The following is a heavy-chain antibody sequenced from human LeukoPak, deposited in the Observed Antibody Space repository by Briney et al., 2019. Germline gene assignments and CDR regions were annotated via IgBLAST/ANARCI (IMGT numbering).Heavy chain of an antibody. D-gene: IGHD4-23*01. V-gene: IGHV4-59*01. J-gene: IGHJ4*02. Sequence: PSETLSLTCTVSGGSISSYYWSWIRQPPGKGLEWIGYIYYSGSTNYNPSLKSRVTTSVDTSKNQFSLKLSSVIAADTAVYYCARIEDYGGNSVNYWGQGTLVTVSS. CDR3: ARIEDYGGNSVNY. CDR2: IYYSGST. CDR1: GGSISSYY.